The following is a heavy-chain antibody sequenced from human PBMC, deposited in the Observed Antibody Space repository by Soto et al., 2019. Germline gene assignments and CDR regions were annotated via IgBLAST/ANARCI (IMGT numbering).Heavy chain of an antibody. CDR2: INHSGST. V-gene: IGHV4-34*01. CDR1: GGSFSGYY. D-gene: IGHD3-10*01. CDR3: ARGVPPFYGSGTLDWFDP. J-gene: IGHJ5*02. Sequence: SETLCLTCAVYGGSFSGYYGSWIRQPPGKGLEWIGEINHSGSTNYNPSLKSRVTISVDTSKNQFSLSLSSVTAADTAVYYCARGVPPFYGSGTLDWFDPRGQGTLVTVSS.